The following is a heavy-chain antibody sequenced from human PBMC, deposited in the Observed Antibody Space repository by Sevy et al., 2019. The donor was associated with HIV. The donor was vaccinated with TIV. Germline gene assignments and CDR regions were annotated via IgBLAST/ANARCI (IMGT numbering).Heavy chain of an antibody. D-gene: IGHD6-19*01. V-gene: IGHV1-69*13. CDR3: ARGGGNGWYYFDY. CDR2: IIPVLGTT. Sequence: ASVKVSCKASGGIFRTYGISWVRQAPGQGLEWMGGIIPVLGTTNYAQKFQGRVTITADESTKTVYMELNSLGSEDTAVYYCARGGGNGWYYFDYWGQETLVTVSS. J-gene: IGHJ4*02. CDR1: GGIFRTYG.